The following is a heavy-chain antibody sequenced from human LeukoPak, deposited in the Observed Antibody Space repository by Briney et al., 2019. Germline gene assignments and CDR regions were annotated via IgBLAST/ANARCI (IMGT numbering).Heavy chain of an antibody. D-gene: IGHD6-13*01. CDR2: IYTSGST. CDR3: ATSGWYQTGVY. J-gene: IGHJ4*02. CDR1: GGSISSYY. Sequence: PSETLSLTCTVSGGSISSYYWSWIRQPAGKGLEWIGRIYTSGSTNYNPSLKSRVTISVDTSKNQFSLKVTSLTAADTAVYYCATSGWYQTGVYWGQGTLVTVSS. V-gene: IGHV4-4*07.